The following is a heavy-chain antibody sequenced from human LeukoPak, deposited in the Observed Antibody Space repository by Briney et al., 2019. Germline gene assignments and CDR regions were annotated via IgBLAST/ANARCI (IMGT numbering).Heavy chain of an antibody. Sequence: SGGSLRLSCAASGFTFSSYGMHWVRQAPGKGLEWVAFISYDGSNKYYADSVKGRFTISRDNSKNTLYLQMNSLRAEDTAVYYCAKDADYDILTAPPDYWGQGTLVTVSS. V-gene: IGHV3-30*18. CDR1: GFTFSSYG. D-gene: IGHD3-9*01. J-gene: IGHJ4*02. CDR3: AKDADYDILTAPPDY. CDR2: ISYDGSNK.